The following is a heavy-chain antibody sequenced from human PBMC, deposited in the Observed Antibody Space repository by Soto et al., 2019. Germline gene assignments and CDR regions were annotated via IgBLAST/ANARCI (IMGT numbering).Heavy chain of an antibody. V-gene: IGHV1-8*01. D-gene: IGHD3-10*01. Sequence: ASVKVSCKASGYTFTSYDINWVRQATGQGLEWMGWMNPNSGNTGYAQKFQGRVTMTRNTSISTAYMELSSLRSEDTAVYYCARGPRFGYYYGSGSYHWGQGTLVNVSS. CDR2: MNPNSGNT. CDR1: GYTFTSYD. J-gene: IGHJ5*02. CDR3: ARGPRFGYYYGSGSYH.